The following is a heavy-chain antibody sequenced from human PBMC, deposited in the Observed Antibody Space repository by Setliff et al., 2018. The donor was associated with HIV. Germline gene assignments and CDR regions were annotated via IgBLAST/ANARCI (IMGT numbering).Heavy chain of an antibody. CDR1: GGSINGHS. CDR2: IDHSETT. J-gene: IGHJ4*02. V-gene: IGHV4-59*11. Sequence: LSLTCTVSGGSINGHSWSWIRQPPGKVLEWIGYIDHSETTNYNPSLKSRLTISIDTSKTQFPLNLSSVTAADTAVYYCARTTVRDFGLVITNFDQWGRGTLVTVSS. CDR3: ARTTVRDFGLVITNFDQ. D-gene: IGHD3-3*01.